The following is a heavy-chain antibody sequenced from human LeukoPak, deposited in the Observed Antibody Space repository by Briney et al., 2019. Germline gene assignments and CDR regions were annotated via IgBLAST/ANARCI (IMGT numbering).Heavy chain of an antibody. CDR3: GRIRFYGSGSPFDP. J-gene: IGHJ5*02. CDR1: GGSISSSSYY. D-gene: IGHD3-10*01. Sequence: SETLSLTCTVSGGSISSSSYYWGWIRQPPGKGLEWIGSIYYSGSTYYNPSLKSRVTISVDTSKNQFSLKLSSVTAADTAVYYCGRIRFYGSGSPFDPWGQGTLVTVSS. V-gene: IGHV4-39*01. CDR2: IYYSGST.